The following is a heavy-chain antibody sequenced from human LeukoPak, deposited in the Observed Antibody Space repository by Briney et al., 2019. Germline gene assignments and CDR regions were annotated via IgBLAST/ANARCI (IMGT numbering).Heavy chain of an antibody. CDR3: ARPGSVVGDWYFDL. CDR1: GGSISSGGYY. CDR2: IYYSGST. D-gene: IGHD1-26*01. V-gene: IGHV4-61*08. J-gene: IGHJ2*01. Sequence: SETLSLTCTVSGGSISSGGYYWSWIRQHPGKGLEWIGFIYYSGSTYYNPSLKSRVTISVDTSKNQFSLKLSSVTAADTAVYYCARPGSVVGDWYFDLWGRGTLVTVSS.